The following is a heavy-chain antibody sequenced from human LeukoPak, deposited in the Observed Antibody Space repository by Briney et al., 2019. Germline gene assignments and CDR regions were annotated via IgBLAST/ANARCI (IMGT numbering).Heavy chain of an antibody. V-gene: IGHV1-2*06. Sequence: ASVKVSCKASGYTFTGYYMHWVRQAPGQGLEWMGRINPNNGGTNYAQKLQGRVTMTRDTSTSKAYMEPSRLKADDTAVYYCARGTFQTYYYGSSGYYASWGQGTLVTVSS. CDR2: INPNNGGT. J-gene: IGHJ5*02. CDR3: ARGTFQTYYYGSSGYYAS. D-gene: IGHD3-22*01. CDR1: GYTFTGYY.